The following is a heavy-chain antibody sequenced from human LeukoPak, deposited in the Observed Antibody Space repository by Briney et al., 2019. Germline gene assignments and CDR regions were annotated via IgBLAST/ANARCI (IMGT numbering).Heavy chain of an antibody. Sequence: ASVKVSCKASRYTFTGYYMHWVRQAPGQGRERMGWITPNSGGTNDAQKFQGRVTMTRDTSISTAYMELSRLRSDDTAVYYCARDRMGYDFWSGYYGTNAFDIWGQGTMVTVSS. J-gene: IGHJ3*02. D-gene: IGHD3-3*01. CDR3: ARDRMGYDFWSGYYGTNAFDI. CDR1: RYTFTGYY. V-gene: IGHV1-2*02. CDR2: ITPNSGGT.